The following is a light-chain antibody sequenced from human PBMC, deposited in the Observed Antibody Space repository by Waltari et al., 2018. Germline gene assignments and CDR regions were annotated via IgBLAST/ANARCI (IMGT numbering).Light chain of an antibody. CDR3: HQYGSPPGT. Sequence: EIVLTQSPGTLSLSPGERATLSCRASQSIADIYFAWYQQKPGRAPRLLIYAASTRATGIPDRFSGSGSGTDFTLTINRLEPEDFAVFYCHQYGSPPGTFGQGTKVEIK. V-gene: IGKV3-20*01. J-gene: IGKJ1*01. CDR1: QSIADIY. CDR2: AAS.